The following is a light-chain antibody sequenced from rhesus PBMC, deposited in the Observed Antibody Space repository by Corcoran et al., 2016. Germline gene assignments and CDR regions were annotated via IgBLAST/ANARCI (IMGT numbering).Light chain of an antibody. CDR1: QGISSY. V-gene: IGKV1-28*03. J-gene: IGKJ3*01. CDR3: LQHNSYPFT. Sequence: DIQMTQSPSSLSASVGDTVTITCRASQGISSYLNWFQQKPGKAPKRLIYDASSLESGVPSRFSGSGSGTDFHLTISSLQPEDFAAYYCLQHNSYPFTFGPGTKLDIK. CDR2: DAS.